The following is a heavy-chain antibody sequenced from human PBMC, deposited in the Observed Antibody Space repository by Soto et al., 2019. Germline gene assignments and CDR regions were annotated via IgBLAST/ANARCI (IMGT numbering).Heavy chain of an antibody. D-gene: IGHD4-17*01. V-gene: IGHV3-23*01. CDR2: ISGSGGST. Sequence: GGSLRLSCAASGFTFSSYAMSWVRQAPGKGLEWVSAISGSGGSTYYADSVKGRFTISRDNSKNTLYLQMNSLRAEDTAVYYCAKCGDYDYYYYGMDVWGQGTTVTVSS. J-gene: IGHJ6*02. CDR3: AKCGDYDYYYYGMDV. CDR1: GFTFSSYA.